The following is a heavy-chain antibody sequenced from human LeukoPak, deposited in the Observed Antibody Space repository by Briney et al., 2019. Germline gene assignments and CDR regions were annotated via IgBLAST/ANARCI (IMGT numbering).Heavy chain of an antibody. D-gene: IGHD1-14*01. Sequence: ASVKVSCRVSGYTLTELSMHWVRQAPGKGLEWMGGFDPEDGETIYAQKFQGRVTMTEDTSTDTAYMELSRLKSDDTAVYYCTRGDRNEKFDYWGQGTLVTVSS. CDR3: TRGDRNEKFDY. CDR2: FDPEDGET. J-gene: IGHJ4*02. V-gene: IGHV1-24*01. CDR1: GYTLTELS.